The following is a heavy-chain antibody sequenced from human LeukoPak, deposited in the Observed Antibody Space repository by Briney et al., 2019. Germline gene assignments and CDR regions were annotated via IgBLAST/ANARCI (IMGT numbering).Heavy chain of an antibody. CDR2: ISGSGGST. CDR3: ARKPHYDFWSGPIMGYFDY. CDR1: GFTFSSYA. Sequence: PGGSLRLSCAASGFTFSSYAMSWVRQAPGKGLEWVSAISGSGGSTYYADSVKGRFTISRDNSKNTLYLQMNSLRAEDTAVYYCARKPHYDFWSGPIMGYFDYWGQGTLVTVSS. J-gene: IGHJ4*02. D-gene: IGHD3-3*01. V-gene: IGHV3-23*01.